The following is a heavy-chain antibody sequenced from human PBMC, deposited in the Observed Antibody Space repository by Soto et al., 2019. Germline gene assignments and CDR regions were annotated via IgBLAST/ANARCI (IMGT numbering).Heavy chain of an antibody. J-gene: IGHJ4*02. D-gene: IGHD3-9*01. V-gene: IGHV3-30-3*01. CDR3: AKEVGFLTGSDY. CDR1: RFTFSYYA. CDR2: ISFDGNDQ. Sequence: GGSLRLSCAASRFTFSYYAMHWVRQAPGRGLEWVAAISFDGNDQYYTDSVKGRFTISRDNSKNTLYLQMNSLRAEDTAVYYCAKEVGFLTGSDYWGQGTLVTVSS.